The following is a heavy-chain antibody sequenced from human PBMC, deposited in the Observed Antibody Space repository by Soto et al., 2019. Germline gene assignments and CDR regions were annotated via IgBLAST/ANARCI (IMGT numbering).Heavy chain of an antibody. V-gene: IGHV1-69*02. CDR2: IIPMFGFA. Sequence: QVQLVQSGAEVKRPGSSVKVSCTASGGTSSSYTISWVRQAPGQGLEWMGRIIPMFGFAKYAQKFQGRVTITADRSSKTAYMELSSLSSEDTAVYYCARGTPVPTYFFDYWGQGTLLSVSS. CDR1: GGTSSSYT. D-gene: IGHD3-16*01. CDR3: ARGTPVPTYFFDY. J-gene: IGHJ4*02.